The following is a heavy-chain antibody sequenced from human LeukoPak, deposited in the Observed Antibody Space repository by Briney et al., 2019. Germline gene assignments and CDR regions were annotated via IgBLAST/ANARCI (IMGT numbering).Heavy chain of an antibody. D-gene: IGHD3-10*01. CDR3: AKSFWQDYGSGSSQVLNY. CDR1: GFTFSNAW. Sequence: PGGSLRLSCAASGFTFSNAWMSWVRQAPGKGLEWVGRIKSKTDGGTTDYAAPVKSRFTISRDDSKNTLYLQMNSLRAEDTAVHYCAKSFWQDYGSGSSQVLNYWGQGTLVTVSS. J-gene: IGHJ4*02. CDR2: IKSKTDGGTT. V-gene: IGHV3-15*01.